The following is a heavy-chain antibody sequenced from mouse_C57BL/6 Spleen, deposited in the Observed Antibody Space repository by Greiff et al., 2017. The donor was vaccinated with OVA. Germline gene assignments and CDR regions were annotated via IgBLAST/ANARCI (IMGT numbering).Heavy chain of an antibody. CDR3: AREETAQAPWFAY. J-gene: IGHJ3*01. V-gene: IGHV1-63*01. D-gene: IGHD3-2*02. CDR2: IYPGGGYT. Sequence: QVQLQQSGAELVRPGTSVKMSCKASGYTFTNYWIGWAKQRPGHGLEWIGDIYPGGGYTNYNEKFKGKATLTADKSSSTAYMQFSSLTSEDSAIYYCAREETAQAPWFAYWGQGTLVTVSA. CDR1: GYTFTNYW.